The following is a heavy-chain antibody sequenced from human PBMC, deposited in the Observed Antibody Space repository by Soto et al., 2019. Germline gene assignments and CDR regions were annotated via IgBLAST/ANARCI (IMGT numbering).Heavy chain of an antibody. V-gene: IGHV3-21*01. CDR1: GFTFSSYS. J-gene: IGHJ3*02. D-gene: IGHD2-15*01. Sequence: GGSLRLSCAASGFTFSSYSMNWVRQAPGKGLEWVSSISSSSSYIYYADSVKGRFTNSRDNAKNSLYLQMNSLRAEETAVYYCASSVVVVAATGSDAFDIWGQGTMVTVSS. CDR3: ASSVVVVAATGSDAFDI. CDR2: ISSSSSYI.